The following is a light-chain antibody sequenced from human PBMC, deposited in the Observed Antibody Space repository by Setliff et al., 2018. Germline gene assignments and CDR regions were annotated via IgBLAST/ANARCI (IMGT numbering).Light chain of an antibody. J-gene: IGLJ1*01. CDR1: SSYVGGYNY. V-gene: IGLV2-14*01. CDR3: SSYTSSRTYL. Sequence: QSALTQPASVSGSTGQSITISCTGTSSYVGGYNYVSWYQQHPGKAPKLMIYEVSNRPSGVSNRFACSKSGNTASLTISGLQAEDEADYYCSSYTSSRTYLFGTGTKVTVL. CDR2: EVS.